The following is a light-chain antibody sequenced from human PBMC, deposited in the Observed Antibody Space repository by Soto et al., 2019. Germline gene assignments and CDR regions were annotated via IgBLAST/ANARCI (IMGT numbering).Light chain of an antibody. CDR3: CSYAGSSPLYV. J-gene: IGLJ1*01. Sequence: QSVLTQTAAVSGSPGQSITISCTASSSHIGSSNLVSWYQHHSGKAPKLIIYEGNKRPSGVSNRFSGSKSGKTASLTISGLQAEDEGTYYCCSYAGSSPLYVFGTGTKVTVL. V-gene: IGLV2-23*01. CDR1: SSHIGSSNL. CDR2: EGN.